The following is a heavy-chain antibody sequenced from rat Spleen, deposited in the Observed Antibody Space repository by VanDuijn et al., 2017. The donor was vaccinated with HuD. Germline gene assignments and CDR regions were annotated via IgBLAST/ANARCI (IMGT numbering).Heavy chain of an antibody. Sequence: EVKLVESGGGLVQPGRSLKLSCAASGFNFNDYWMGWVRQAPGKGLEWIGEINKDSSTVKYTPSLREKFTISRDNAQNTLYLQISKLRSEDTAIYYCVSEEFGVNYWGQGVMVTVSS. V-gene: IGHV4-2*01. CDR1: GFNFNDYW. CDR2: INKDSSTV. J-gene: IGHJ2*01. D-gene: IGHD4-5*01. CDR3: VSEEFGVNY.